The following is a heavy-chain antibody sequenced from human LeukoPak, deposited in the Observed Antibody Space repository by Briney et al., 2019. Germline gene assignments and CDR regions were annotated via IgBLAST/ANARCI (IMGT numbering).Heavy chain of an antibody. CDR3: ARFPCSGNSCYSGIRAFDI. CDR2: SETN. J-gene: IGHJ3*02. Sequence: SETNNYNPSLKSRVTISVDTSKNQFSLKLRSVTAADTAVYYCARFPCSGNSCYSGIRAFDIWGQGTMVTVSS. V-gene: IGHV4-34*01. D-gene: IGHD2-15*01.